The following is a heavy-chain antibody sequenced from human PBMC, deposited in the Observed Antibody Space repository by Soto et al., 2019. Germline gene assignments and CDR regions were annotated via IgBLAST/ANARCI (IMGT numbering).Heavy chain of an antibody. Sequence: PGGSLRLSCAASGFTFSSYGMHWGRQAPGKGLEWVAVIWYDGSNKYYADSVKGRFTISRDNSKNTLYLQMNSLRAEDTAVYYCASERELLYFDYWGQGTLVTVSS. CDR2: IWYDGSNK. J-gene: IGHJ4*02. CDR1: GFTFSSYG. V-gene: IGHV3-33*01. D-gene: IGHD1-26*01. CDR3: ASERELLYFDY.